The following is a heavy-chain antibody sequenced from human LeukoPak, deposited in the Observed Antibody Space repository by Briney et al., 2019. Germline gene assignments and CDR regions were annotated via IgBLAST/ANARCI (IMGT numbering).Heavy chain of an antibody. CDR2: ISWNSGSI. CDR3: AREILRGSDAFDI. Sequence: GGSLRLSCAASGFTFDDYAMHWVRQAPGKGLEWVSGISWNSGSIGYADSVKGRFTISRDNAKNSLYLQMNSLRAEDTALYYCAREILRGSDAFDIWGQGTMVTVSS. V-gene: IGHV3-9*01. J-gene: IGHJ3*02. CDR1: GFTFDDYA. D-gene: IGHD3-16*01.